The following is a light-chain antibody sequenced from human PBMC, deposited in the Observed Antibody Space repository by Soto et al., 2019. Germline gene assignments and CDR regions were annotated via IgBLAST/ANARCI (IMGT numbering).Light chain of an antibody. Sequence: EIVMTQSPATLSMSPGERSTLSCMAIESISTKVAWYQQKPGQAPRLLIYGASTRASGIPARFSGSGSGTEFTLTISSLQSEDLAVYYCQQYKNWHLRTCGQGTKVDIK. V-gene: IGKV3-15*01. J-gene: IGKJ1*01. CDR3: QQYKNWHLRT. CDR1: ESISTK. CDR2: GAS.